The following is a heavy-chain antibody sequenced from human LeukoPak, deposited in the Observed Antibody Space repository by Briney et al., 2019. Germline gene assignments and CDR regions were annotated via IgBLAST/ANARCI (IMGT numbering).Heavy chain of an antibody. CDR2: ISGSGGST. V-gene: IGHV3-23*01. J-gene: IGHJ4*02. D-gene: IGHD3-9*01. Sequence: GGSLRLSCAASGFTFSSYAMSWVRQAPGKGLEWVSAISGSGGSTYYADSVKGRFTISRDNSKSTLYLQMNSLRAEDTAVYYCAKPAHYDILTGLRYWGQGTLVTVSS. CDR3: AKPAHYDILTGLRY. CDR1: GFTFSSYA.